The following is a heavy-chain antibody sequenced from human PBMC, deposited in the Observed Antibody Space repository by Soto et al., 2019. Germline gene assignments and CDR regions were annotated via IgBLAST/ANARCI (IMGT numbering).Heavy chain of an antibody. CDR3: ARVTMVIRDSDHFGVDV. J-gene: IGHJ6*02. CDR1: GFPISSPYS. Sequence: KPSETLTLTCLVSGFPISSPYSWGWIRQPPGKGLEWIGSISHTGTTSYSPSLTSRVSISVDTSKNQVSLKLTSVTAADTAVYCCARVTMVIRDSDHFGVDVWGHGTTVTVSS. CDR2: ISHTGTT. D-gene: IGHD4-17*01. V-gene: IGHV4-38-2*02.